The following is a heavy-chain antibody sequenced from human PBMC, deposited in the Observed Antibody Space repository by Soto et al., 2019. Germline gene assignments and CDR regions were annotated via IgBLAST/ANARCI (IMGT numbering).Heavy chain of an antibody. CDR3: ARRGGLNYYYGMDV. V-gene: IGHV5-10-1*01. CDR1: GYSFTSYW. Sequence: GESLKISCEGSGYSFTSYWISWVRQMPGKGLEWMGRIDPSDSYTNYSPSFQGHVTISADKSISTAYLQWSSLKASDTAMYYCARRGGLNYYYGMDVWGQGTTVTASS. D-gene: IGHD3-16*01. J-gene: IGHJ6*02. CDR2: IDPSDSYT.